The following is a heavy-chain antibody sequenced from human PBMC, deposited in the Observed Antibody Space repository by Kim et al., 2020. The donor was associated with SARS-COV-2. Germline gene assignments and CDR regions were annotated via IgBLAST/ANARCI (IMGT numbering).Heavy chain of an antibody. J-gene: IGHJ4*02. CDR2: RSRSTI. CDR3: AARLDY. V-gene: IGHV3-48*01. Sequence: RSRSTISYADSVKGRFTISRDNAKNSLYLQMNSLRAEDTAMYYCAARLDYWGQGALVTVSS.